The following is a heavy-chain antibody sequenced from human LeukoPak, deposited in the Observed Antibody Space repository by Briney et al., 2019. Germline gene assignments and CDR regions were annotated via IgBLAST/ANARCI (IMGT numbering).Heavy chain of an antibody. CDR3: ARDLTMIVVIINSGSWFDP. V-gene: IGHV1-3*01. D-gene: IGHD3-22*01. J-gene: IGHJ5*02. CDR2: INAGNGNT. CDR1: GYTFTSYA. Sequence: ASVKVSCKASGYTFTSYAMHWVRQAPGQRLEWMGWINAGNGNTKYSQKFQGRVTITRDTSASTAYMELSSLRSEDTAVYYCARDLTMIVVIINSGSWFDPWGQGTLVTVSS.